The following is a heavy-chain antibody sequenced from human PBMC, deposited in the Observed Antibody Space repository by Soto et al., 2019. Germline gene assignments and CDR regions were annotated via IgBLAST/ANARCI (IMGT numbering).Heavy chain of an antibody. Sequence: ASGQVSSETWRYTFPKYARKSGRQAPGQRLEWMGWINPDNGNTKSSQKFQDRVIITRDTSASTAYMDLSSLRSEDTAVYYCARAIASGHLDPWGHAILVHGSS. D-gene: IGHD2-15*01. CDR3: ARAIASGHLDP. CDR2: INPDNGNT. J-gene: IGHJ5*02. V-gene: IGHV1-3*01. CDR1: RYTFPKYA.